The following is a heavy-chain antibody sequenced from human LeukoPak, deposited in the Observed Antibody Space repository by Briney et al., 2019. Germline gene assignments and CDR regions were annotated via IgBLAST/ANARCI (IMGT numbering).Heavy chain of an antibody. CDR2: IYYSGST. CDR3: ARVPYGDYVWLDP. CDR1: GGSISSYY. Sequence: SVTLSLTCTVSGGSISSYYWSCMRHPPGKGRECVGYIYYSGSTNYNPSLKSRVTISVDTSKNQFSLKLSSVTAADTAVYYCARVPYGDYVWLDPWGQGTLVTVSS. J-gene: IGHJ5*02. V-gene: IGHV4-59*01. D-gene: IGHD4-17*01.